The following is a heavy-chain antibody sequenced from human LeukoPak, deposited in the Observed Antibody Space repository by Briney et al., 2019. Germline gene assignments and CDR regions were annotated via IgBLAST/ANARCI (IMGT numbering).Heavy chain of an antibody. CDR1: GASITSGPDY. Sequence: SETLSLTCTVSGASITSGPDYWGWIRQPPGRNLEWIGYIYSSGTTYYNPSLKSRVTISLDIPKTQFSLRLTSLTAADTAVYYCARGLKWLNYFDSWGQGTLVTVSS. CDR3: ARGLKWLNYFDS. V-gene: IGHV4-39*07. CDR2: IYSSGTT. J-gene: IGHJ4*02. D-gene: IGHD5-24*01.